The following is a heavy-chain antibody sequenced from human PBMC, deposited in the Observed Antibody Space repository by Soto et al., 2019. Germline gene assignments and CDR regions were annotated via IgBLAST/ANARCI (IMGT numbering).Heavy chain of an antibody. CDR1: GGSISDYY. CDR2: MYNTGST. V-gene: IGHV4-59*08. Sequence: SETLSLTCTVSGGSISDYYWSWIRQPPGKRLEWIGYMYNTGSTNYNPSLRSRLTISVDTSKNQLSLKMTSVTAADTAVYYCARQQGYGWFDPWGQGTLVTVS. CDR3: ARQQGYGWFDP. J-gene: IGHJ5*02. D-gene: IGHD5-18*01.